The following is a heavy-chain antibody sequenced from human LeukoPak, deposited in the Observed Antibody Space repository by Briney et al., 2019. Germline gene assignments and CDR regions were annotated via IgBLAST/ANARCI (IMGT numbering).Heavy chain of an antibody. CDR2: IYYSGST. V-gene: IGHV4-59*01. CDR1: GGSISSYF. CDR3: ARALSIFGVVRLDKRDDAFDI. J-gene: IGHJ3*02. Sequence: PSETLSLTCTVSGGSISSYFWSWIRQPPGKGLEWIGYIYYSGSTNYNPSLKSRVTISVDTSKNQFSLKLSSVTAADTAVYYCARALSIFGVVRLDKRDDAFDIWGQGTMVTVSS. D-gene: IGHD3-3*01.